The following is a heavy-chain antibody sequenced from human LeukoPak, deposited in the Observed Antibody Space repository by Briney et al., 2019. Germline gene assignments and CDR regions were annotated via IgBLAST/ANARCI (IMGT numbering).Heavy chain of an antibody. D-gene: IGHD3-10*02. Sequence: GGSLRLSCAASGFTFSSYAIHWVRQAPGKGLEWVAVISYDGINKYYADSLKGRFTISRDNSKNTVYLQMNSLRAEDTAVYYCAELGITMIGGVWGKGTTVTISS. V-gene: IGHV3-30*04. CDR2: ISYDGINK. CDR3: AELGITMIGGV. J-gene: IGHJ6*04. CDR1: GFTFSSYA.